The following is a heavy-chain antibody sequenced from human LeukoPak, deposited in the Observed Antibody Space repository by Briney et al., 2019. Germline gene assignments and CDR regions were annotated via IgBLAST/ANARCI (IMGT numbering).Heavy chain of an antibody. CDR1: GGTFSTYA. D-gene: IGHD4-23*01. CDR2: IIPILRIA. V-gene: IGHV1-69*04. Sequence: SVKVSCKASGGTFSTYAISWVRQAPGQGLEWMGRIIPILRIATYAQKFQDRVTITADISTSTAYMDLSGLRSEDTAVYYCATDGLTTVVTPSPVFDIWGQGTMVTVSS. J-gene: IGHJ3*02. CDR3: ATDGLTTVVTPSPVFDI.